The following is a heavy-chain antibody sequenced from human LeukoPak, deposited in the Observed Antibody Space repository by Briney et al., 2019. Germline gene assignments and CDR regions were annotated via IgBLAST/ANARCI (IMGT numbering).Heavy chain of an antibody. Sequence: GASVKVSCKASGGTFSSYAISWVRQAPGQGLEWMGGIIPIFGTANYAQKFQGRVTITADESTSTAYMELSSLRSEDTAVYYCASNPVDTAMPNYYYYYMDVWGKGTTVTVSS. CDR1: GGTFSSYA. D-gene: IGHD5-18*01. CDR2: IIPIFGTA. V-gene: IGHV1-69*13. CDR3: ASNPVDTAMPNYYYYYMDV. J-gene: IGHJ6*03.